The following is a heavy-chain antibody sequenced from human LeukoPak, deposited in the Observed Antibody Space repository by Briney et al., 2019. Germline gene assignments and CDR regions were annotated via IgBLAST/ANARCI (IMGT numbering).Heavy chain of an antibody. CDR2: CDSDGSGT. D-gene: IGHD3-16*01. CDR3: ATSSVWGGVFNI. J-gene: IGHJ3*02. Sequence: GGSLRLSCAASGFTFSIYWMYWVRQAPGKGLMWVSRCDSDGSGTTYVDSVKGRFTVSRDNAKSTLYLQMSSLRAEDTAVYYCATSSVWGGVFNIWGQGTMVTVSS. CDR1: GFTFSIYW. V-gene: IGHV3-74*01.